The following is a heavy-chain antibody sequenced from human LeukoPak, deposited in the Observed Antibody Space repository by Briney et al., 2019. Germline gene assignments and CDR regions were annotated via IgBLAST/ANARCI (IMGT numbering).Heavy chain of an antibody. CDR2: IWFDGSNT. D-gene: IGHD6-13*01. CDR1: GFIFSSYG. Sequence: GGSLRLSCAASGFIFSSYGMHWVRQAPGKGLEWVAVIWFDGSNTYYADSVRGRFTISRDNSKNTLYLQMNSLRAEDTAVYFCVRDSSSTWYYFDYWGQGTLVTVSS. J-gene: IGHJ4*02. CDR3: VRDSSSTWYYFDY. V-gene: IGHV3-33*01.